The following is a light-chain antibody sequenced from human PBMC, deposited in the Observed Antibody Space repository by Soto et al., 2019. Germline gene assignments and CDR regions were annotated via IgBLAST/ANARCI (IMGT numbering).Light chain of an antibody. CDR3: QQLNSYPRT. J-gene: IGKJ1*01. CDR1: QGISSY. Sequence: DIQLTQSPSFLSASVGGRVTITCRASQGISSYLAWYQQKPGKAPKLLIYAASTLQSGVPSRFSGSGSGTEFTLTISSLQPEDFATYYCQQLNSYPRTFGQGTKV. CDR2: AAS. V-gene: IGKV1-9*01.